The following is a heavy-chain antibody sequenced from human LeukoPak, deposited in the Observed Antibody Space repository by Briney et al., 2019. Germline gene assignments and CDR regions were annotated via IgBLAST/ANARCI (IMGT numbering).Heavy chain of an antibody. CDR2: ISAYNGNT. CDR3: ARGHIYYDFWSGYYRGAQYYFDY. J-gene: IGHJ4*02. V-gene: IGHV1-18*01. D-gene: IGHD3-3*01. Sequence: ASVKVSCKASGYTFTSYGISWVRQAPGQGLEWMGWISAYNGNTNYAQKLQGRVTMTTDTSTSTAYMEPRSLRSDDTAVYYCARGHIYYDFWSGYYRGAQYYFDYWGQGTLVTVSS. CDR1: GYTFTSYG.